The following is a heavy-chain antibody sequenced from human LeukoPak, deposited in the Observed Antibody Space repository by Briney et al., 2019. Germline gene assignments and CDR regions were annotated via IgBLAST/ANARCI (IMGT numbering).Heavy chain of an antibody. V-gene: IGHV1-18*01. CDR2: ISAYNGNT. CDR3: ARAPPDYCSSTSCQNYYYGMDV. Sequence: GPVKVSCKASGYTFTSYGISWVRQAPGQGLEWMGWISAYNGNTNYAQKLQGRVTMTTDASTSTAYMELRSLRSDDTAVYYCARAPPDYCSSTSCQNYYYGMDVWGQGTTVTVSS. J-gene: IGHJ6*02. D-gene: IGHD2-2*01. CDR1: GYTFTSYG.